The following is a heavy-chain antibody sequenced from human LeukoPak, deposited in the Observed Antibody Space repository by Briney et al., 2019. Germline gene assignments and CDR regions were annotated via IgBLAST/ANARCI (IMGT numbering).Heavy chain of an antibody. CDR2: MDPNSGNT. Sequence: ASVKVSCKASGYTFTSYDINGVRQATGQGLDGMGWMDPNSGNTGYAQKFQGRVTMTRNTSISTDYMELSSLRSEDTAVYYCARGRGYSSSWYGFDYWGQGTLVTVSS. CDR1: GYTFTSYD. J-gene: IGHJ4*02. D-gene: IGHD6-13*01. CDR3: ARGRGYSSSWYGFDY. V-gene: IGHV1-8*01.